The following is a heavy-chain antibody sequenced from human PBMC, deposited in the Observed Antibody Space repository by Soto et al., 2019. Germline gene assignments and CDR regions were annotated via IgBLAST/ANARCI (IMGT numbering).Heavy chain of an antibody. Sequence: QVQLQESGPGLVKPSETLSLTCTVSGGSISSYYWNWIRQPPGKGLGWIGYIYYSGSTNYNPSLSSRVTISVDTSKNQFSLKLSSVTAADTAVYYCASMQQYYGMDVWGQGTTVTVSS. J-gene: IGHJ6*02. CDR3: ASMQQYYGMDV. D-gene: IGHD6-13*01. CDR2: IYYSGST. V-gene: IGHV4-59*01. CDR1: GGSISSYY.